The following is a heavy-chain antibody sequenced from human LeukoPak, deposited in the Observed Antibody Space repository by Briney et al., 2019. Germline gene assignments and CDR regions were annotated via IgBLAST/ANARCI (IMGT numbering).Heavy chain of an antibody. CDR3: ARQWAAEFDY. Sequence: SETLSLTCTVSGGSISSYYWSWIRQPPGKGLEWIGYIYYSGSTNYNPSLKSRVTISVDTSKNQFSLKLSSVTAADTAVYYCARQWAAEFDYWGQGTLVTVSS. J-gene: IGHJ4*02. CDR1: GGSISSYY. V-gene: IGHV4-59*08. CDR2: IYYSGST. D-gene: IGHD6-13*01.